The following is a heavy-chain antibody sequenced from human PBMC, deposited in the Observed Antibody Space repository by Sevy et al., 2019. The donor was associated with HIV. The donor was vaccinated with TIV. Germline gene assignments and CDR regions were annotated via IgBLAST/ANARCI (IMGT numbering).Heavy chain of an antibody. CDR1: GFTFSNYA. D-gene: IGHD5-18*01. Sequence: GSLRLSCAASGFTFSNYAMSWVRQTPGKGLEWVSAISGSADATYYTDSVKGRFTISRDNSKNTVYLQMNSPRAEDTAVYYCVKEVSQYSYSDYWGQGTLVTVSS. J-gene: IGHJ4*02. CDR2: ISGSADAT. V-gene: IGHV3-23*01. CDR3: VKEVSQYSYSDY.